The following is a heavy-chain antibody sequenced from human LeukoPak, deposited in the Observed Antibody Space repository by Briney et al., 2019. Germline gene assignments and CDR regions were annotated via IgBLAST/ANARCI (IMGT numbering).Heavy chain of an antibody. Sequence: SETLSLTCAVSGGSISSSNWWTWVRQSPGRGLEWIGKIYHSGYTNYNPSLKSRVTISVDKSKNQFSLNLSSLTAADTAVYYCARDNFNWFDPWGQGTLVTVSS. CDR1: GGSISSSNW. J-gene: IGHJ5*02. D-gene: IGHD1-20*01. CDR2: IYHSGYT. V-gene: IGHV4-4*02. CDR3: ARDNFNWFDP.